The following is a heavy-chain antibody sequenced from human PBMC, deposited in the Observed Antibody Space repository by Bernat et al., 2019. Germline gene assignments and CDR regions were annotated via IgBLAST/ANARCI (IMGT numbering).Heavy chain of an antibody. J-gene: IGHJ4*02. D-gene: IGHD3-10*01. Sequence: EVQPLESGGGLVQPGGSLRLPFAASGFTFSSYATSWVRQAPGKGLEWVSAISGSSGSTYYADSVKGRFTISRDNSNTTLYLQMNSLRAEDTAVYYYAKVAGRWFGEFPFDYWGQGTLVTVSS. V-gene: IGHV3-23*01. CDR3: AKVAGRWFGEFPFDY. CDR1: GFTFSSYA. CDR2: ISGSSGST.